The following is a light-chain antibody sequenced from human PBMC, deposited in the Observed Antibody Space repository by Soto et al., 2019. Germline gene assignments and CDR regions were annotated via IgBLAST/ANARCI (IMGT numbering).Light chain of an antibody. V-gene: IGLV4-60*03. CDR2: LEGSGSY. J-gene: IGLJ2*01. CDR1: SGHSSYI. Sequence: QTVVTQSSSASASLGSSDKLTCTLSSGHSSYIIAWHQQQPGKAPRYLMKLEGSGSYNKGSGVPDRFSGSSSGADRYLTISNLQSEDEADYYCETWDSNTVVFGGGTKLTVL. CDR3: ETWDSNTVV.